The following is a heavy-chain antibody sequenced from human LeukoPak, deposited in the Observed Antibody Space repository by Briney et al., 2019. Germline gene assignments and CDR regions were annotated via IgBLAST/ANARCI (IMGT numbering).Heavy chain of an antibody. Sequence: PSETLSLTCAVYGGSFSGYYCSWIRQPPGKGLEWIGEINHSGSTNYNPSLKSRVTISVDTSKNQFSLKLSSVTAADTAVYYCARAYRLNHPRRYSGYDYYYWRQGTLVTVSS. CDR3: ARAYRLNHPRRYSGYDYYY. V-gene: IGHV4-34*01. J-gene: IGHJ4*02. D-gene: IGHD5-12*01. CDR1: GGSFSGYY. CDR2: INHSGST.